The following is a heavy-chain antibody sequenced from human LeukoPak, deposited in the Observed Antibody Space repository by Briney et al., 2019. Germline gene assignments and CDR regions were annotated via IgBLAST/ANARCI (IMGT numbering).Heavy chain of an antibody. CDR3: ASSSGKFFRHYYYYMDV. J-gene: IGHJ6*03. D-gene: IGHD3-10*01. CDR1: GGSISSYY. CDR2: IYYSGST. Sequence: PSETLSLTCTVSGGSISSYYWSWIRQPPGKGLEWIGYIYYSGSTNYNPSLKSRVTISVDTSKNQFSLKLSSVTAADTAVYYCASSSGKFFRHYYYYMDVWGKGTTVTVSS. V-gene: IGHV4-59*12.